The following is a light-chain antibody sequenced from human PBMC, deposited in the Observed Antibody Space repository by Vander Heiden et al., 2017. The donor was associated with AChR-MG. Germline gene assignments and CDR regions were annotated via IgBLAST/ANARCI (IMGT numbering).Light chain of an antibody. CDR1: IGAVTRGPY. CDR3: LLSYSGARLV. CDR2: DTD. Sequence: QAVVTQEPSLTVSPGGTVTLTCGSSIGAVTRGPYPYWLQQTPGTVPRTLIYDTDNKPTATPARFSGSLRGGKAALTLSGAQPEDEAEYHCLLSYSGARLVFGGGTKLTVL. J-gene: IGLJ2*01. V-gene: IGLV7-46*01.